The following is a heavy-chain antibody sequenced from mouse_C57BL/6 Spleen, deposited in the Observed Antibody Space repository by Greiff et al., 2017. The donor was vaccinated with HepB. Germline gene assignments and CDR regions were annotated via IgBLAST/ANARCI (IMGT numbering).Heavy chain of an antibody. CDR2: INPGSGGT. Sequence: VQLQQSGAELVRPGTSVKVSCKASGYAFTNYLIEWVKQRPGQGLEWIGVINPGSGGTNYNEKFKGKATLTADKSSSTAYMQLSSLTSEDSAVYFCAISDGYQYYFDYWGQGTTLTVSS. V-gene: IGHV1-54*01. CDR3: AISDGYQYYFDY. CDR1: GYAFTNYL. J-gene: IGHJ2*01. D-gene: IGHD2-3*01.